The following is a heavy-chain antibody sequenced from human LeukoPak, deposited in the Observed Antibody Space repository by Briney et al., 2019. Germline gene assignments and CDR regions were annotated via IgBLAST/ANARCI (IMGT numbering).Heavy chain of an antibody. D-gene: IGHD6-19*01. J-gene: IGHJ4*02. V-gene: IGHV1-2*02. CDR3: ARARSGWYDGAWAFDY. Sequence: ASVKVSCKASGYTFTSYGISWVRQAPGQGLEWMGWINPNSGGTNYAQKFQGRVTMTRDTSISTAYMELSRLRSDDTAVYYCARARSGWYDGAWAFDYWGQGTLVTVSS. CDR1: GYTFTSYG. CDR2: INPNSGGT.